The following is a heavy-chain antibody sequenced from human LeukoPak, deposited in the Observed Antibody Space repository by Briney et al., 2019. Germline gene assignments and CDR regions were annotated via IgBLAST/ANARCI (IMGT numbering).Heavy chain of an antibody. V-gene: IGHV4-31*03. CDR3: ARGLSDRDFDP. Sequence: SQTLSLTCTVSGFSMNSGGYYLSWVRQHPGRGLEWIGYIYNRWHTYYNPSLKSRVSISVDTSMNQVSVKQRSVTAADTDVYYCARGLSDRDFDPWGQGIPVTISS. D-gene: IGHD1-14*01. CDR1: GFSMNSGGYY. CDR2: IYNRWHT. J-gene: IGHJ5*02.